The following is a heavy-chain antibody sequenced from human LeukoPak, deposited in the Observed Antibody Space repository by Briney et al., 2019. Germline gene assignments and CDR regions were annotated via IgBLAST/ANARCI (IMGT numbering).Heavy chain of an antibody. CDR3: ATLEGRLLWFGELSAFDI. CDR1: GGTFSSYA. D-gene: IGHD3-10*01. J-gene: IGHJ3*02. Sequence: SVKVSCKASGGTFSSYAISWVRQAPGQGLEWMGRIIPILGIANYAQKFQGRVTITADKSTSTAYMELSSLRSEDTAVYYCATLEGRLLWFGELSAFDIWGQGTMVTVSS. CDR2: IIPILGIA. V-gene: IGHV1-69*04.